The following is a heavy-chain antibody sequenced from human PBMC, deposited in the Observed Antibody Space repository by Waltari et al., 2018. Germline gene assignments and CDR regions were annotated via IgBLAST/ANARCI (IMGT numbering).Heavy chain of an antibody. CDR1: GFTFITYA. CDR2: TGDGGSVT. J-gene: IGHJ4*02. CDR3: ARGFGELLPLDY. Sequence: EVQLVESGGGLVQPGGSLRLSCAVSGFTFITYAISWVRQAPGKGLEWVSATGDGGSVTYYADSAKGRFSISRDNSKNTVYLQMNSLRAEDSALYYCARGFGELLPLDYWGQGTLVTVST. D-gene: IGHD3-10*01. V-gene: IGHV3-23*04.